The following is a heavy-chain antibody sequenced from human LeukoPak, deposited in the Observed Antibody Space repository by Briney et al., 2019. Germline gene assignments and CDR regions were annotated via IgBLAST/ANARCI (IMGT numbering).Heavy chain of an antibody. CDR3: AKVRAVAAPNDYYYGMDV. Sequence: GGSLRLSCAASGFTFSSYAMSWVRQAPGKGLEWVSAISGSGGSTYYADSVKGRFTISRDNSKNTLYLQMNSLRAEDTAVYYCAKVRAVAAPNDYYYGMDVWGQGTTVTVSS. V-gene: IGHV3-23*01. J-gene: IGHJ6*02. D-gene: IGHD6-19*01. CDR1: GFTFSSYA. CDR2: ISGSGGST.